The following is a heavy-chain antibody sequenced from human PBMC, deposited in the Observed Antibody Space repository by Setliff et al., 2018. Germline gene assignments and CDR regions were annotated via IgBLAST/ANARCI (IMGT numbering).Heavy chain of an antibody. D-gene: IGHD3-10*01. V-gene: IGHV4-61*02. Sequence: SETLSLTCTVSGGSISSGSYYWSWIRQPAGKGLEWIGRIYTSGSTNYNPSLKSRVTISVDTSKNQFSLKLSSVTAADTAVDYCARGGLWFGELLWKYYYYGMDVWGQGTTVTVSS. J-gene: IGHJ6*02. CDR1: GGSISSGSYY. CDR3: ARGGLWFGELLWKYYYYGMDV. CDR2: IYTSGST.